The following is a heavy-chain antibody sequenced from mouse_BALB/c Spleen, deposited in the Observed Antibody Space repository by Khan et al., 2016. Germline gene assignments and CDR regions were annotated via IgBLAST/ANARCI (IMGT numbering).Heavy chain of an antibody. CDR2: ISHSGST. J-gene: IGHJ4*01. V-gene: IGHV3-8*02. Sequence: EVQLQESGPSLVKLSQTLSLTCSVTGDSITSGYWNWIRKFPGNKLEYMGYISHSGSTYYNPYLNSRISITRDTSKNQYYLQLNSVTTEDTATYYCARYYGSTYVRGMDYWGQGTSVTVSA. D-gene: IGHD1-1*01. CDR3: ARYYGSTYVRGMDY. CDR1: GDSITSGY.